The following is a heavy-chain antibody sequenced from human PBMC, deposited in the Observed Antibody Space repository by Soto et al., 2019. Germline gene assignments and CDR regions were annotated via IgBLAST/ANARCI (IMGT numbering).Heavy chain of an antibody. J-gene: IGHJ4*02. CDR1: GGSINSGGYY. D-gene: IGHD3-3*01. CDR2: IYYRGST. Sequence: SETLSLTCTVSGGSINSGGYYWSWIRQHPGKGLEWIGDIYYRGSTNYNPSLKSRVTISIDTSKNQFSLKLSSVTAADAAVYYCARAQTFFGIITVFDNWGQGTLVIVSS. V-gene: IGHV4-31*03. CDR3: ARAQTFFGIITVFDN.